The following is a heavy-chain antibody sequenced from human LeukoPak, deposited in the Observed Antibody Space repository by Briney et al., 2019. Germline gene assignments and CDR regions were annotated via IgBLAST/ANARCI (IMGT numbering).Heavy chain of an antibody. CDR1: GGSISSYY. Sequence: SETLSLTCTVSGGSISSYYWRWIRQPPGGGLEWIGYIYYSGSTNYNPSLKSRVTISVDTSKNQFSLKLSSVTAADTAVYYCARVEARSNWFDPWGQGTLVTVSS. V-gene: IGHV4-59*01. J-gene: IGHJ5*02. CDR3: ARVEARSNWFDP. CDR2: IYYSGST.